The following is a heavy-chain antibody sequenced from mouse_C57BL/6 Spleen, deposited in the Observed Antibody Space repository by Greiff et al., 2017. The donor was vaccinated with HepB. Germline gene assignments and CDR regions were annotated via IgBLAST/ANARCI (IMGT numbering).Heavy chain of an antibody. CDR3: AGLRRGAWFAD. CDR2: IDPSDSYT. V-gene: IGHV1-50*01. Sequence: QVHVKQPGAELVKPGASVKLSCKASGYTFTSYWMQWVKQRPGQGLEWIGEIDPSDSYTNYNQKFKGKATLAVDTSSSTAYMQLSSLTSEDSAVYYCAGLRRGAWFADWGQGTLVTVST. J-gene: IGHJ3*01. D-gene: IGHD2-4*01. CDR1: GYTFTSYW.